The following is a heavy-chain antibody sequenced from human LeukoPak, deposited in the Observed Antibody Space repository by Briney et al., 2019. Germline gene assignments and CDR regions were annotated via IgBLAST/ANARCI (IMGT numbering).Heavy chain of an antibody. J-gene: IGHJ4*02. CDR3: ARGRGYCSSTSCQLTDY. D-gene: IGHD2-2*01. CDR1: GYTFTSYG. V-gene: IGHV1-18*01. Sequence: ASVKVSCKASGYTFTSYGISWVRQAPGQGLEWMGWISAYNGNTNYAQKLQGRVTMTKDTSTSTAYMELRSLRSDDTAVYYCARGRGYCSSTSCQLTDYWGQGTLVTVSS. CDR2: ISAYNGNT.